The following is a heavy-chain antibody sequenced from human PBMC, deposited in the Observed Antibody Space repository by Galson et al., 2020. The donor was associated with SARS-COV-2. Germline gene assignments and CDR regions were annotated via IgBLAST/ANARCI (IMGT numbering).Heavy chain of an antibody. CDR1: GGSFSGYY. Sequence: SATLSLPCAVYGGSFSGYYWSWIRQPPGKGLEWIGEINHSGSTNYNPSLKSRVTISVDTSKNQFSLKLSSVTAADTAVYYCARGKVRTILGVVMKDAFDIWGQGTMVTVSS. CDR2: INHSGST. V-gene: IGHV4-34*01. J-gene: IGHJ3*02. CDR3: ARGKVRTILGVVMKDAFDI. D-gene: IGHD3-3*01.